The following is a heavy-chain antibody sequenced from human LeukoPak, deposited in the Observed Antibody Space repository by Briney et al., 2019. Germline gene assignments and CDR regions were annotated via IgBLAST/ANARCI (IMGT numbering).Heavy chain of an antibody. D-gene: IGHD6-13*01. V-gene: IGHV3-30*18. J-gene: IGHJ4*02. Sequence: GGSLRLSCAASGFTFSSYGMHWVRQAPGKGLEWVAVISYVGSNKYYAASGKGRFTISRDNSKNTLYLQMNTLSAEDTAVYYCAKDGVTGYSSSWHFDYWGQGTLVTVSS. CDR3: AKDGVTGYSSSWHFDY. CDR1: GFTFSSYG. CDR2: ISYVGSNK.